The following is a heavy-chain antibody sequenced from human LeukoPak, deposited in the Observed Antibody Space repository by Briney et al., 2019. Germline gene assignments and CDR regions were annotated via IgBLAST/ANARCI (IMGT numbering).Heavy chain of an antibody. CDR1: GFTVSSNY. CDR2: IYSGGST. V-gene: IGHV3-53*04. J-gene: IGHJ4*02. D-gene: IGHD3-22*01. CDR3: ARDLELVYYDSSGYDY. Sequence: GGSLRLSCAASGFTVSSNYMSWVRQAPGKGLEWVSVIYSGGSTYYADSVKGRFTIPRHNSKNTLYLQMNSLRAEDTAVYYCARDLELVYYDSSGYDYWGQGTLVTASS.